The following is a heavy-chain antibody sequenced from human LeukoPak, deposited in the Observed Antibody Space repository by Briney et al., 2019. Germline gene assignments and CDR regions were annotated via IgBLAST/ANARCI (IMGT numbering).Heavy chain of an antibody. CDR1: GFTVSTNY. D-gene: IGHD3-22*01. CDR2: IYSSGDT. V-gene: IGHV3-53*01. J-gene: IGHJ3*02. Sequence: GGSLRLSCAASGFTVSTNYMSWVRQAPGKGLEWVSVIYSSGDTYYADSVKGRFTISRDNSKNMLYLQMNSLRVEDTAVYFCARDRYYYDSRRREAFDIWGQGTMVTVSS. CDR3: ARDRYYYDSRRREAFDI.